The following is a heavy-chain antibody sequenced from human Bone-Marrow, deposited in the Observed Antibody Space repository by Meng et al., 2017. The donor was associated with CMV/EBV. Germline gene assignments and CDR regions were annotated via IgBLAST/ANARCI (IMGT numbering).Heavy chain of an antibody. J-gene: IGHJ4*02. CDR3: ATGYSSSWAFDY. Sequence: GGSLRLSCAASGFTFSSYSMNWVRQAPGKGLEWVSSISSSSSYIYYADSVKGRFTISRDNAKNSLYLQMNSLRAEDTAVYYCATGYSSSWAFDYWGQGTRVTVSS. V-gene: IGHV3-21*01. CDR2: ISSSSSYI. CDR1: GFTFSSYS. D-gene: IGHD6-13*01.